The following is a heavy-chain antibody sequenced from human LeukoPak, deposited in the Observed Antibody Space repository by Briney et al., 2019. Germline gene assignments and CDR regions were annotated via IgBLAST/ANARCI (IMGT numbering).Heavy chain of an antibody. D-gene: IGHD3-3*01. Sequence: ASVKVSCKASGYTFTSYGISWVRQAPGQGLEWMGWISAYNGNTNYAQKLQGRVTMTTDTSTSTAYMELRSLRSDDTAVYYCARDISGGFWSGYYREYYFDYWDQGTLVTVSS. CDR3: ARDISGGFWSGYYREYYFDY. V-gene: IGHV1-18*01. CDR1: GYTFTSYG. J-gene: IGHJ4*02. CDR2: ISAYNGNT.